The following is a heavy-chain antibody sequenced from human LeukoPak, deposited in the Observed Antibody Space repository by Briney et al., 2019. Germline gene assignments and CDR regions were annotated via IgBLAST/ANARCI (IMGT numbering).Heavy chain of an antibody. V-gene: IGHV4-30-2*01. CDR2: ISHSESA. Sequence: PSETLSLTCTVSGGSISSGANYWSWIRQPPGRGLEWIGYISHSESAYYSPYLESRITISVDRSTNQFSLKLKSVTAADTAIYYCARDGGTTSNPSHDTFAIWGQGTMVAVSS. J-gene: IGHJ3*02. CDR1: GGSISSGANY. CDR3: ARDGGTTSNPSHDTFAI. D-gene: IGHD4-11*01.